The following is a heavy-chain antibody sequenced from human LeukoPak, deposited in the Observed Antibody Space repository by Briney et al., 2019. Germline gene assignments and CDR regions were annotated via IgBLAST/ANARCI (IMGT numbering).Heavy chain of an antibody. V-gene: IGHV3-21*01. Sequence: GGSLRLSCAASGFSFSTYRMNWVRQAPGKGLEWVSSISSSSTYIYHADSVKGRFTISRDNAKNSLYLQMNSLRAEDTAVYYCAGGYCSGGSCYDYFDYWGRGTLVTVSS. CDR3: AGGYCSGGSCYDYFDY. CDR2: ISSSSTYI. D-gene: IGHD2-15*01. J-gene: IGHJ4*02. CDR1: GFSFSTYR.